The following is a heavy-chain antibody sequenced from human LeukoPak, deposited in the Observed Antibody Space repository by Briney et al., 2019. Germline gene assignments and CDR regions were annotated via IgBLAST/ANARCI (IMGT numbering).Heavy chain of an antibody. CDR2: IRSQAHGGTT. CDR1: GFTFGDYF. D-gene: IGHD5-18*01. J-gene: IGHJ5*02. CDR3: IRHRYSFNWFDP. V-gene: IGHV3-49*03. Sequence: GRSLRLSCTASGFTFGDYFMNWFRQAPGKGLEWVGFIRSQAHGGTTEYAASVKGRFTISRDDSKSIAYLQMNSLKTDDTALYYCIRHRYSFNWFDPWGQGTLVTVSS.